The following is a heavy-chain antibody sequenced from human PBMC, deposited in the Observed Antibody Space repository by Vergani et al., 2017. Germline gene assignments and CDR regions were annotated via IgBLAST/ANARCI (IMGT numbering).Heavy chain of an antibody. CDR3: TCHVACGDGACLHFDH. V-gene: IGHV5-51*03. CDR1: ESSFISNE. J-gene: IGHJ4*02. Sequence: EVMLVQSGAEVKKPGESLKISCKYSESSFISNEIAWVRQMSGKGLQWMGNINPIDSKITYSPSFQGQAIMSLDKSITTAYLQWRSMKASDTTIYYCTCHVACGDGACLHFDHWGQGTQVTVAS. CDR2: INPIDSKI. D-gene: IGHD2-21*01.